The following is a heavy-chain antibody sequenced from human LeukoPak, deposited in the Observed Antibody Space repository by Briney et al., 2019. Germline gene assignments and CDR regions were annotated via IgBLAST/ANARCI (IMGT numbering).Heavy chain of an antibody. CDR1: GFSFSSYG. D-gene: IGHD2-15*01. CDR2: IWNDGSSK. V-gene: IGHV3-33*06. J-gene: IGHJ4*02. Sequence: GRPLRLSCAASGFSFSSYGMHWVRQSPGKGLEWVAVIWNDGSSKYYVDSVKGRFTISRDNSKNTLYLQMDSLRGDDTAVYYCAKPTRGSGGSFLIDYWGQGTLVTVSS. CDR3: AKPTRGSGGSFLIDY.